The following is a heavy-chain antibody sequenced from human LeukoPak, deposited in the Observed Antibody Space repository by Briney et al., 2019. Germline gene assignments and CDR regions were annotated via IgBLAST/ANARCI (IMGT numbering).Heavy chain of an antibody. V-gene: IGHV3-48*03. D-gene: IGHD1-26*01. J-gene: IGHJ6*03. Sequence: PGGSLRLSCAASGFTFSSYEMNWVRQAPGKGLEGVSYISSSGSTIYYADSVKGRFTISRDNAKNSLYLQMNSLRDEDTAVYYCARDPYSGSYGDYYYYYMDVWGKGTTVTISS. CDR1: GFTFSSYE. CDR3: ARDPYSGSYGDYYYYYMDV. CDR2: ISSSGSTI.